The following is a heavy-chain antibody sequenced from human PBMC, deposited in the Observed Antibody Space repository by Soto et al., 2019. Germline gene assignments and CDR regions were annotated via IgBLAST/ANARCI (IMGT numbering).Heavy chain of an antibody. Sequence: RASVKVSCKASGYNFSDFGITWVRQAPGQGLEWMGWISGKNGNTNYAQKVQGRVTLTADTSTRTAYMEMRALTSDDTGIYYCARSVYYEDTGTFENWGQGTPVTVSS. J-gene: IGHJ4*02. D-gene: IGHD1-26*01. CDR1: GYNFSDFG. CDR3: ARSVYYEDTGTFEN. CDR2: ISGKNGNT. V-gene: IGHV1-18*04.